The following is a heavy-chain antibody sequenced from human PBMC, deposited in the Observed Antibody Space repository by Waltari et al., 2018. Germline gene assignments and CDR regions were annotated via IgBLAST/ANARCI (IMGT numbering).Heavy chain of an antibody. J-gene: IGHJ4*02. Sequence: QVQLVQSGAEVKKPGSSVRVSCKTSGDSFGNYAISWVRQAPGQGLEWMGVIVPCYRSTSDAQNCQDRLTMTADESTSTAYMELGSLRSEDTAGYYWARGYSRDGYNSGLGYWGLGTQVTVSS. CDR1: GDSFGNYA. D-gene: IGHD1-1*01. CDR2: IVPCYRST. V-gene: IGHV1-69*01. CDR3: ARGYSRDGYNSGLGY.